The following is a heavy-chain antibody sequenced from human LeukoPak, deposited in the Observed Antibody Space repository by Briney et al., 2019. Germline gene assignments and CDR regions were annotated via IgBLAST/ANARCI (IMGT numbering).Heavy chain of an antibody. J-gene: IGHJ4*02. CDR1: GGSISSGGYY. CDR3: ARDLLFDRAFDY. V-gene: IGHV4-31*03. D-gene: IGHD2-21*01. CDR2: IYYSGST. Sequence: SETLSLTCTVSGGSISSGGYYWSWIRQHPGKGLEWIGYIYYSGSTYYNPSLKSRVTISVDTSKNQFSLKLSSVTAADTAVYYCARDLLFDRAFDYWGQGTLVTVSS.